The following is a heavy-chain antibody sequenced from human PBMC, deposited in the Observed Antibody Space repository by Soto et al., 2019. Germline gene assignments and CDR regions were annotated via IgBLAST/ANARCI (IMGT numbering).Heavy chain of an antibody. D-gene: IGHD1-7*01. CDR2: VSGGSGVT. V-gene: IGHV3-23*01. CDR3: AKWNCYAAY. Sequence: EVQLLESGGGLVQPGWSLRLSCAVSGFSFSTSGVTWVRQAPGKGREWVSVVSGGSGVTHYADSVKGRFTITVDNSKKTVYLHMNRLRGEDTTVYYCAKWNCYAAYGCQGNLVSVSS. J-gene: IGHJ4*02. CDR1: GFSFSTSG.